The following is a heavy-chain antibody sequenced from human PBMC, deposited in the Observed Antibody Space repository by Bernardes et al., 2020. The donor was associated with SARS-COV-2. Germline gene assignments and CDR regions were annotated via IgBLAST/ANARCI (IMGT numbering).Heavy chain of an antibody. V-gene: IGHV4-34*01. CDR3: ARGRGYVWWFDP. CDR2: IHHSGST. CDR1: GGSFNDYY. Sequence: SETLSLTCAVYGGSFNDYYWSWIRQPPGKGLEWIGEIHHSGSTKYNPSLKSRVTISVDTSKSQFSLKLSSVTAADTAVYHCARGRGYVWWFDPWGQGTLVTVSS. D-gene: IGHD3-16*01. J-gene: IGHJ5*02.